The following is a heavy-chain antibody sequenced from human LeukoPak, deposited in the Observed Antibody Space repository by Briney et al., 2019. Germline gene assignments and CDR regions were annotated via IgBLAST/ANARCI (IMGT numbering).Heavy chain of an antibody. CDR1: GFTFSNSG. J-gene: IGHJ4*02. Sequence: GGSLRLSCAASGFTFSNSGMSWVRQAPGKGLEWVANINQDGSEKNCVDSVKGRFTISRDNAKNSLFLQMNSLRAEDTAVYYCANNRASLDYWGQGTLVTVSS. CDR2: INQDGSEK. CDR3: ANNRASLDY. D-gene: IGHD2/OR15-2a*01. V-gene: IGHV3-7*02.